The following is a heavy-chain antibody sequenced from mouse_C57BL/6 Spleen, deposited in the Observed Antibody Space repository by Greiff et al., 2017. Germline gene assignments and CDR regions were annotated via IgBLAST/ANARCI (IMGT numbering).Heavy chain of an antibody. J-gene: IGHJ2*01. Sequence: QVQLQQPGAELVMPGASVKLSCKASGYTFTSYWMHWVKQRPGQGLEWIGEIDPSDSYTNYNQKFKGKSTLTVDKSSSTAYMQLSSLTSEDSAVYDCARSTPLGHDYWGQGTTLTVSS. D-gene: IGHD4-1*01. CDR1: GYTFTSYW. CDR3: ARSTPLGHDY. CDR2: IDPSDSYT. V-gene: IGHV1-69*01.